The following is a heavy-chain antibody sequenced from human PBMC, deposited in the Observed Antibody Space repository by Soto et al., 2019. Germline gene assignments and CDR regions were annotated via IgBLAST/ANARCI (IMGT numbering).Heavy chain of an antibody. V-gene: IGHV3-23*04. CDR2: ISSGGGST. D-gene: IGHD3-3*01. CDR3: AKLKGGLGRFYGMDA. Sequence: DEQLVESGGGSLQPGGSLRLSCAASGFSFRNYAMTWVRQSPGKGLEWVSLISSGGGSTNYADSVKGRFTISRDNSQNMLYLQMTCLRGEDTALYYCAKLKGGLGRFYGMDAWGQGTMVIVSS. CDR1: GFSFRNYA. J-gene: IGHJ6*02.